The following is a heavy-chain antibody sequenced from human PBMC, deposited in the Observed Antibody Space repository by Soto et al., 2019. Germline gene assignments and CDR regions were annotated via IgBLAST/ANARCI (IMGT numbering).Heavy chain of an antibody. CDR2: INHSGST. CDR1: GGSFSGSY. D-gene: IGHD2-8*01. CDR3: ATGYCTNGVCYTRTLSGMDV. V-gene: IGHV4-34*01. Sequence: SETLSLTCAVYGGSFSGSYWSWIRQPPGKGLEWIGEINHSGSTNHNPSLKSRVTILVDTSRNQFSLKLSSVTAADTAVYYCATGYCTNGVCYTRTLSGMDVWGQGTTVTVSS. J-gene: IGHJ6*02.